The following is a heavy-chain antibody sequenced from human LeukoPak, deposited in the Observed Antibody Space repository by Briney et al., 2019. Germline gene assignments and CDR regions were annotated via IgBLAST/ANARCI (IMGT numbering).Heavy chain of an antibody. CDR1: GGSFRRSA. V-gene: IGHV1-69*05. J-gene: IGHJ3*02. CDR2: IIPMFGTP. CDR3: TKTSQSPVTPGAFDI. Sequence: SVKVSCKASGGSFRRSAISWVRQTPGQGLEQMGGIIPMFGTPNYAQKFRGRVSMTTEESTSTAYMELSSLTSEDTAVYYCTKTSQSPVTPGAFDIWGQGTMVTVSS. D-gene: IGHD4-11*01.